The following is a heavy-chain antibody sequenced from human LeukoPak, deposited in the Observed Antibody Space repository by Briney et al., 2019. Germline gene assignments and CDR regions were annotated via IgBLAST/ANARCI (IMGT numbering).Heavy chain of an antibody. J-gene: IGHJ4*02. D-gene: IGHD3-16*02. CDR3: ARGESRIETPSY. CDR2: INHSGST. Sequence: SETLSLTCAVYGGSFSGYYWSWIRQPPGKGLEWIGEINHSGSTNYNPSLKSRVTISVDTSKNQFSLKLSSVTAAETAVYYCARGESRIETPSYWGQGTLVTVSS. CDR1: GGSFSGYY. V-gene: IGHV4-34*01.